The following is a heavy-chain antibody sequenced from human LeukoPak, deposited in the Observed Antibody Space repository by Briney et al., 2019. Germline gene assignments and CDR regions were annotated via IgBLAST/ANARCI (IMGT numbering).Heavy chain of an antibody. CDR3: ARVLNNYGDGY. D-gene: IGHD4-17*01. Sequence: GGSLRLLCAASGFTFSSYSMNWVRQAPGKGLEGLSSFSSSSSYIYYADSVKGRFTITRDNAKNSLYLQMNSLRAEDTAVYYCARVLNNYGDGYWGQGTLVTVSS. J-gene: IGHJ4*02. V-gene: IGHV3-21*01. CDR1: GFTFSSYS. CDR2: FSSSSSYI.